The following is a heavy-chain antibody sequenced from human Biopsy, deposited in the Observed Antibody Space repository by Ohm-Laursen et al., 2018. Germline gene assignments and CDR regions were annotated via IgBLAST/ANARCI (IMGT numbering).Heavy chain of an antibody. V-gene: IGHV1-2*02. J-gene: IGHJ1*01. CDR3: AKGQDLRGGAEYFQH. CDR2: INPHSGTT. D-gene: IGHD2-15*01. Sequence: ASEKVSCKLSGYTFTGQYLHWARQVPGQGLEWMGWINPHSGTTKFAQDFQGRVTMTRDTSITTAYMELRRLRFDDTAVYYCAKGQDLRGGAEYFQHWGQGALVTVSS. CDR1: GYTFTGQY.